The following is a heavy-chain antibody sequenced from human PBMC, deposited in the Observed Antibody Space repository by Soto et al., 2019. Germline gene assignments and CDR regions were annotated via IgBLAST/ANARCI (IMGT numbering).Heavy chain of an antibody. J-gene: IGHJ6*02. Sequence: ETLSLTCTVSGGSISSSSYYWGWIRQPPGKGLEWIGSIYYSGSTYYNPSLKSRVTISVDTSKNQFSLKLSSVTAADTAVYYCARQHDFWSGYYPYYYYYGMDVWGQGTTVTVSS. V-gene: IGHV4-39*01. CDR3: ARQHDFWSGYYPYYYYYGMDV. D-gene: IGHD3-3*01. CDR2: IYYSGST. CDR1: GGSISSSSYY.